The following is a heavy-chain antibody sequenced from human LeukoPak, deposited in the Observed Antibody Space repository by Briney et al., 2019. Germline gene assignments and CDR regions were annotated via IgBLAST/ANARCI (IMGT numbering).Heavy chain of an antibody. CDR3: ARVLDSSSWSYYYYYYMDV. D-gene: IGHD6-13*01. J-gene: IGHJ6*03. CDR1: GFTFDDHG. CDR2: INWNGGSK. V-gene: IGHV3-20*04. Sequence: SGGSLRLSCVGSGFTFDDHGLRWVRQGSGKGLEWVAGINWNGGSKGYADSVKGRFTISRDNAQNSLYLEMTSLRAEDTAVYYCARVLDSSSWSYYYYYYMDVWGKGTTVTVSS.